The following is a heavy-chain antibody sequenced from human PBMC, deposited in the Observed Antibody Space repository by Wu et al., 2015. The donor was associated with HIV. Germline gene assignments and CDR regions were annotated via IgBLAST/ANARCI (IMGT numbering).Heavy chain of an antibody. CDR2: IYYSGST. CDR1: GGSISSYY. CDR3: ARQLRCSGGSCYSDYYYYGMDV. Sequence: QVQLQESGPGLVKPSETLSLTCTVSGGSISSYYWSWIRQPPGKGLEWIGYIYYSGSTNYNPSLKSRVTISVDTSKNQFSLKLSSVTAADTAVYYCARQLRCSGGSCYSDYYYYGMDVWGQGTTVTVSS. J-gene: IGHJ6*02. V-gene: IGHV4-59*01. D-gene: IGHD2-15*01.